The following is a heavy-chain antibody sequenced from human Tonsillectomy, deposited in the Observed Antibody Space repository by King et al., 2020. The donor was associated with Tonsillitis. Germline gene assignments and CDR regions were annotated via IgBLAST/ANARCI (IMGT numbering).Heavy chain of an antibody. Sequence: VQLVESGGGLVQPGGSLRLSCAASGFTFSSYAMSWVRQAPGKGLEWVSAISGSGGSTYYADSVKGRFTISRDNSKNTRYLQMNSLRAEDTAVYYCAKVNGVIAAAGTLGYFDYWGQGTLVTVSS. D-gene: IGHD6-13*01. J-gene: IGHJ4*02. V-gene: IGHV3-23*04. CDR1: GFTFSSYA. CDR2: ISGSGGST. CDR3: AKVNGVIAAAGTLGYFDY.